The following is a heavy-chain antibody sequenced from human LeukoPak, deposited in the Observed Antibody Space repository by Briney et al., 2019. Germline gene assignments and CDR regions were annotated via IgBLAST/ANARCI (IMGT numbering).Heavy chain of an antibody. Sequence: SETLSLTCTVSAGPISSSDYYWGWIRQSPGKGLEWIGRISYGGNTYYNPSLKSRVTISVDTSKNHFSLRLSSVTAADTAVYFCSRLTHSYYSDTSGYYPYYYMDVWGEGTTVTVSS. CDR1: AGPISSSDYY. D-gene: IGHD3-22*01. CDR2: ISYGGNT. V-gene: IGHV4-39*02. J-gene: IGHJ6*03. CDR3: SRLTHSYYSDTSGYYPYYYMDV.